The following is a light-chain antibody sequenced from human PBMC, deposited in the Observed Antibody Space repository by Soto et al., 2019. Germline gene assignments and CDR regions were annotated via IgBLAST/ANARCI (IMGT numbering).Light chain of an antibody. V-gene: IGKV1-5*03. CDR1: QSISSW. CDR3: QQYKTYPYT. Sequence: DIQMTHSPSTLSASLGDTVTITCRASQSVTQSISSWLAWFQQKPGRHPKLLIYKASTLESGVPSRFSGSGSGTEFTLTISSLQPDDFATYYCQQYKTYPYTFGQGTKLEIK. CDR2: KAS. J-gene: IGKJ2*01.